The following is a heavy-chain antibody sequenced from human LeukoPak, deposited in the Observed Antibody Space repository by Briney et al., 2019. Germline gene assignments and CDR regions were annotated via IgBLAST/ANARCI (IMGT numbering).Heavy chain of an antibody. J-gene: IGHJ1*01. CDR1: GFIVSSNY. Sequence: PGGSLRLSCAASGFIVSSNYMSWVRQAPGKGLEWVANIKQDGSEKYYVDSVKGRFTISRDNAKNSLYLQMNSLRAEDTAFYYCAKAGDYGDYGNFQHWGQGTLVTVSS. CDR2: IKQDGSEK. CDR3: AKAGDYGDYGNFQH. V-gene: IGHV3-7*03. D-gene: IGHD4-17*01.